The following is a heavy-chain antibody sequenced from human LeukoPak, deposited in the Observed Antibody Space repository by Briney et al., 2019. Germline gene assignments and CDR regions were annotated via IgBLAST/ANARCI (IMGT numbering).Heavy chain of an antibody. Sequence: PGGSLRLSCAASGFTVSSNYMSWVRQAPGKGLEWVSVIYSGGSTYYADSVKGRFTISRDNSKNTLYLQMNSLRAEDTAVYYCAKDLDGLVPDYWGQGTLVTVSS. CDR3: AKDLDGLVPDY. J-gene: IGHJ4*02. CDR2: IYSGGST. V-gene: IGHV3-53*05. D-gene: IGHD3/OR15-3a*01. CDR1: GFTVSSNY.